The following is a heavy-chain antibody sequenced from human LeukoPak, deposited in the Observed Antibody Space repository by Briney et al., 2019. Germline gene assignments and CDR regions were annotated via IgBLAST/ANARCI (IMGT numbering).Heavy chain of an antibody. CDR2: TWYDASNK. V-gene: IGHV3-33*01. CDR1: GVTFSSFG. D-gene: IGHD4-17*01. J-gene: IGHJ3*02. CDR3: ARETTVIPLPDAFDI. Sequence: GESLTLSCAASGVTFSSFGMHWVRQAPAKGQEWVAVTWYDASNKYYADSVNGRFTISRDNSKNTLYLQMNSLRDDDTAVYYCARETTVIPLPDAFDIWGEGTMVTVSS.